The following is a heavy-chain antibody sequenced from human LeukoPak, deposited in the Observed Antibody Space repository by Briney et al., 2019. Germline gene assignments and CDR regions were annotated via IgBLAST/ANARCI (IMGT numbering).Heavy chain of an antibody. CDR2: IWYDGSNK. CDR3: AREPGITGPLDV. D-gene: IGHD1-20*01. Sequence: GGPLRLSCAASGFTSSSYGMHWVRQAPGKGLEWVAVIWYDGSNKHYADSVKGRFTISRDNSKNTLYLQMNSLRAEDTAVYYCAREPGITGPLDVWGQGTTVTVSS. CDR1: GFTSSSYG. J-gene: IGHJ6*02. V-gene: IGHV3-33*01.